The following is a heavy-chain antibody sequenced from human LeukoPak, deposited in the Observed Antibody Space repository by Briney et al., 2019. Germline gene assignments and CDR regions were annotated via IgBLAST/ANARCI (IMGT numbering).Heavy chain of an antibody. J-gene: IGHJ4*02. V-gene: IGHV4-30-4*08. CDR1: GGSISSSSYY. CDR3: ARAVVGAPWADY. Sequence: SETLSLTCTVSGGSISSSSYYWGWIRQPPGKGLEWIGYIYYSGSTYYNPSLKSRVTISVDTSKNQFSLKLNSVTAADTAVYYCARAVVGAPWADYWGQGTLVTVSS. CDR2: IYYSGST. D-gene: IGHD1-26*01.